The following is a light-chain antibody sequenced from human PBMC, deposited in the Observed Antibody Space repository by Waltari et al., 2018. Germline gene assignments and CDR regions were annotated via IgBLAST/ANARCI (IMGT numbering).Light chain of an antibody. CDR1: SLRRYH. J-gene: IGLJ2*01. Sequence: SSELTQDPVVSVALGQTVRITCQGYSLRRYHASWYQQKPGQAPVLVIYGQNNRPSGIADRFSGSTSGNTASLTITGAQAEDEADYYCDSRDSSGNHEVFGGGTKLTVL. V-gene: IGLV3-19*01. CDR3: DSRDSSGNHEV. CDR2: GQN.